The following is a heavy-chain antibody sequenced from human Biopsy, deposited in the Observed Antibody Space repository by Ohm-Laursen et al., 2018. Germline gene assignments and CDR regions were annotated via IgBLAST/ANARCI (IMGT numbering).Heavy chain of an antibody. J-gene: IGHJ5*02. CDR1: RFTFSSFA. V-gene: IGHV3-23*01. CDR2: SSGSGNST. D-gene: IGHD2-15*01. Sequence: SLRLSCAASRFTFSSFAMSWVLQAPGKGLEGVSCSSGSGNSTFYADSVKRRFAVSRDNSKNTLYLQMNSLRAEYTAVYYCPKSWGGSCYNGVGPWGPGTLVPVSS. CDR3: PKSWGGSCYNGVGP.